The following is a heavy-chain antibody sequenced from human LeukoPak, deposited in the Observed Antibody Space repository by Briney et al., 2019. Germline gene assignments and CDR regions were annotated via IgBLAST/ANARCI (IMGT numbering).Heavy chain of an antibody. Sequence: GGSLRLSCAASGFTFSTYSMNWVRQTPGKGLEWVSYISSSGSTIYYADSVKGRFTISRDNAKNSLYLQMNSLRAEDTAVYYCARDDAVVDTAMENYYYYYMGVWGKGTTVTISS. D-gene: IGHD5-18*01. CDR3: ARDDAVVDTAMENYYYYYMGV. J-gene: IGHJ6*03. CDR2: ISSSGSTI. CDR1: GFTFSTYS. V-gene: IGHV3-48*04.